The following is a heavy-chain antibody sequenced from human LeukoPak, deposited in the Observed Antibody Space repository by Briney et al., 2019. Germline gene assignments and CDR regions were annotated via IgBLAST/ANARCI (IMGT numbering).Heavy chain of an antibody. J-gene: IGHJ5*02. V-gene: IGHV4-31*03. CDR2: IYYSGST. CDR3: ARHFWSGYSSNWFDP. D-gene: IGHD3-3*02. CDR1: GGSISSGGYY. Sequence: TSSETLSLTCTVSGGSISSGGYYWSWIRQHPGKGLEWIGNIYYSGSTYYNLSLKSRVTISVDTSKNQFSLRLSSVTAADTAVYYCARHFWSGYSSNWFDPWGQGSLVTVSS.